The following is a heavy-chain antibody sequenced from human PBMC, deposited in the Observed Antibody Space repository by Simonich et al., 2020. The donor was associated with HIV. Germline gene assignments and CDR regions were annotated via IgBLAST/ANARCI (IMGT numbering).Heavy chain of an antibody. V-gene: IGHV4-39*01. J-gene: IGHJ3*02. CDR1: GGSISSSSYY. CDR3: ARHKVDTATVHAFDI. CDR2: IYYSGST. Sequence: QLQLQESGPGLVKPSKTLSLTCTVSGGSISSSSYYWGWIRQPPGKGREWIGSIYYSGSTYYNPSLKSRVTISVDTSKNQFSLKRSSVTAADTAVYYCARHKVDTATVHAFDIWGQGTMVTVSS. D-gene: IGHD5-18*01.